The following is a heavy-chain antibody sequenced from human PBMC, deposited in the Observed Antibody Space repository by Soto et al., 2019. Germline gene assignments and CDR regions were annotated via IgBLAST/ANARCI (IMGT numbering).Heavy chain of an antibody. Sequence: QVQLVQSGPEVKKPGASVKVSCQTSGYTFTAFGITWVRQAPGQGLEWMGWISTYNDDTKYAQKVQGRLTMTTDTSTSTAYMELRSLTSDDTAVYYCARQFCSGINCDNGFEPWGQGTLVTVSS. CDR3: ARQFCSGINCDNGFEP. CDR2: ISTYNDDT. CDR1: GYTFTAFG. J-gene: IGHJ5*02. V-gene: IGHV1-18*01. D-gene: IGHD2-2*01.